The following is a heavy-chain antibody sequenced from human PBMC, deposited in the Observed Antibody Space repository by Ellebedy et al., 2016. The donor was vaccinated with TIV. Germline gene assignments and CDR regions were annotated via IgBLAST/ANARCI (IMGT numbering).Heavy chain of an antibody. CDR2: IYPGDSDT. J-gene: IGHJ4*02. D-gene: IGHD2-15*01. V-gene: IGHV5-51*01. CDR3: ARLWRYCIGSSCYSDY. CDR1: GYSFSSYW. Sequence: GESLKISCKVSGYSFSSYWIGWVRQMPGKGLEWMGIIYPGDSDTRYSPSFEGQVTISADKSISTAYLQWSSLKASDTAMYYCARLWRYCIGSSCYSDYWGQGTLVTVSS.